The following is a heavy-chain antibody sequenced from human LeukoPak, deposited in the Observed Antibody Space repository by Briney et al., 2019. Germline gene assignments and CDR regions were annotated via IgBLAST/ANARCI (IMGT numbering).Heavy chain of an antibody. CDR2: INPNSGGT. CDR3: AGDRDSDYGSGVFDP. CDR1: GYTFTGYY. D-gene: IGHD3-10*01. J-gene: IGHJ5*02. Sequence: GASVKVSCKASGYTFTGYYMHWVRQAPGQGLEWMGWINPNSGGTNYAQKFQGRVTMTRDTSISTAYMELSRLRSDDTAVYYCAGDRDSDYGSGVFDPWGQGTLVTVSS. V-gene: IGHV1-2*02.